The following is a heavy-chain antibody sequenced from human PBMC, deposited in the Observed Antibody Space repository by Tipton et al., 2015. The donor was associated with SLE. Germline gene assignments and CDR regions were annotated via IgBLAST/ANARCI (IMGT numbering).Heavy chain of an antibody. V-gene: IGHV4-59*07. D-gene: IGHD1-1*01. CDR1: GGSIGSYY. CDR2: INYSGTT. CDR3: ASGNPVMPL. Sequence: TLSLTCSVSGGSIGSYYWSWIRQPPGRGLVWIGYINYSGTTTYNPSLKSRVTISVDMSKNQFSLKLTSVTAADTAVYYCASGNPVMPLWGQGTLVTVSS. J-gene: IGHJ4*02.